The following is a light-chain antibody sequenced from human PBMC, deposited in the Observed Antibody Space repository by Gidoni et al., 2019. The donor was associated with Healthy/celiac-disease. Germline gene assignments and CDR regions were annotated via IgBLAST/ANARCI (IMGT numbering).Light chain of an antibody. J-gene: IGKJ1*01. CDR2: DAS. V-gene: IGKV3-11*01. CDR3: QQRSNWPPWT. CDR1: QSVSSY. Sequence: EIVLTQSAATLSLSPGERATLSCRASQSVSSYLAWYQQKPGQAPRLLIYDASNRATGIPARFSGSGSWTDFTLTISSLEPEDFAVYYCQQRSNWPPWTFGQGTKVEIK.